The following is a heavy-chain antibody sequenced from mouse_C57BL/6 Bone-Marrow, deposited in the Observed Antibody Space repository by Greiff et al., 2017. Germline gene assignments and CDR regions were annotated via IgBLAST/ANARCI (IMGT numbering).Heavy chain of an antibody. J-gene: IGHJ3*01. CDR1: GYTFTDYY. CDR2: INPNNGGT. Sequence: EVQLQQSGPELVKPGASVKISCKASGYTFTDYYMNWVKQSHGKSLEWIGDINPNNGGTSYTQKFKGKATLTVDKSSSTAYMELRSLTSEDSAVYYCARRNYDYDGAWFAYWGQGTLVTVSA. CDR3: ARRNYDYDGAWFAY. V-gene: IGHV1-26*01. D-gene: IGHD2-4*01.